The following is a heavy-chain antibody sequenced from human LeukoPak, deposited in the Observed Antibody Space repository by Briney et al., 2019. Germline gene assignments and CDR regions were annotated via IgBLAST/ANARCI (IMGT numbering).Heavy chain of an antibody. CDR3: ARMTHGSGFDY. Sequence: SETLSLTCTVSGGSISSGSYYGSWIRQPAGKGLEWIGRIYTSGSTNYNPSLKSRVTISIDTSKNQFSLKLTSVTAADTAVYYCARMTHGSGFDYWGQGSLVTVSS. V-gene: IGHV4-61*02. J-gene: IGHJ4*02. CDR2: IYTSGST. D-gene: IGHD5-24*01. CDR1: GGSISSGSYY.